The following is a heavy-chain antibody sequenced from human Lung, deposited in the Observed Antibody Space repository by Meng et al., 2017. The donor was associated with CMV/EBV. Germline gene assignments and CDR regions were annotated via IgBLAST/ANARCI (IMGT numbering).Heavy chain of an antibody. Sequence: SETLSLTCTVSGGSISSSSYYWGWIRQPPGKGLEWIGSIYYSGSTNYNPSLKSRVTISVDTSKNQFSLKLSSVTAADTAVYYCARVGWDYYYYGMDVWGQGTTVTVSS. CDR3: ARVGWDYYYYGMDV. D-gene: IGHD2-15*01. CDR2: IYYSGST. CDR1: GGSISSSSYY. J-gene: IGHJ6*02. V-gene: IGHV4-39*07.